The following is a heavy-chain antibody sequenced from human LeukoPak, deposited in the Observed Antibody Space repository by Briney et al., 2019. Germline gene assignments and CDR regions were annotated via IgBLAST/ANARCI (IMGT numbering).Heavy chain of an antibody. CDR1: GGTFSSYT. D-gene: IGHD3-10*01. CDR3: ARDLDYYGSGSYYNPVWFDP. J-gene: IGHJ5*02. V-gene: IGHV1-69*04. CDR2: IIPILGIA. Sequence: SVKVSCKASGGTFSSYTISWVRQAPGQGLEWTGRIIPILGIANYAQKFQGRVTITADKSTSTAYMELSSLRSEDTAVYYCARDLDYYGSGSYYNPVWFDPWGQGTLVTVSS.